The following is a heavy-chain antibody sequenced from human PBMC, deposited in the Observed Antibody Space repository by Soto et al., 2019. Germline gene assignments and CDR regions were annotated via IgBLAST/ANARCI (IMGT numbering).Heavy chain of an antibody. D-gene: IGHD5-18*01. CDR2: IYWDDDE. Sequence: QITLKESGPTLVKPTQTLTLTCTFSGFSLTTRGVGVGWIRQPPGTALEWLALIYWDDDEGYSPSLKSRLTITNDTAKNQVVLTMTSMNPVDTATFYCTHRPRGYSYHFDYWGQGTLATVSS. V-gene: IGHV2-5*02. J-gene: IGHJ4*02. CDR1: GFSLTTRGVG. CDR3: THRPRGYSYHFDY.